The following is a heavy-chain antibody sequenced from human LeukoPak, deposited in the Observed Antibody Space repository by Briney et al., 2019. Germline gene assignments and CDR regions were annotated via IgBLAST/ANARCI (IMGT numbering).Heavy chain of an antibody. Sequence: GASLRLSCAASGFSFTTFEMSWVRQAPGKGLEWVSMMNDNGDRTYYADSVKGRFTISRDNSKNTLYLQMNSLRAEDTAIYFCVKGGWLDYWGQGTLVTVSS. J-gene: IGHJ4*02. D-gene: IGHD5-12*01. CDR1: GFSFTTFE. CDR2: MNDNGDRT. CDR3: VKGGWLDY. V-gene: IGHV3-23*01.